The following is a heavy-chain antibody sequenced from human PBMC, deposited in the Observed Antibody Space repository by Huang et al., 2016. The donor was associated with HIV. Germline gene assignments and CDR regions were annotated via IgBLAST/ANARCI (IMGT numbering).Heavy chain of an antibody. J-gene: IGHJ4*02. D-gene: IGHD2-21*01. CDR2: MYDRGNT. CDR3: ARGILSAERIEN. Sequence: QVQLEESGPGLVKPSETLSLTCTVSGGSVSSGSYYWNWIRQPPGKGMEWIGYMYDRGNTNYNPSLWGRVTISVDTSKNQFSLKLSSVSAADTALYYCARGILSAERIENWAQGTQVTVSS. V-gene: IGHV4-61*01. CDR1: GGSVSSGSYY.